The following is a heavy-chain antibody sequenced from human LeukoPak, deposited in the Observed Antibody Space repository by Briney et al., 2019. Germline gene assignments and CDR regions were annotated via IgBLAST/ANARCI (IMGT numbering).Heavy chain of an antibody. J-gene: IGHJ4*02. V-gene: IGHV3-74*01. CDR1: GFTFSSYW. CDR2: INSDGSIT. Sequence: PGRSLRLSCAASGFTFSSYWMHWVRPAPGKGLMWVSRINSDGSITNYADSVKGRFTISRDNAKNTLYLQMNSLRAEDTAVYYCARVRATFSPHFDNWGQGTLVTVSS. D-gene: IGHD3-16*01. CDR3: ARVRATFSPHFDN.